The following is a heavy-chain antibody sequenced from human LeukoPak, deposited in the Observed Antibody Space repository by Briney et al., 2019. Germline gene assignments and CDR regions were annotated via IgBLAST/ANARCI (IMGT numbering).Heavy chain of an antibody. J-gene: IGHJ4*02. CDR3: AKEDIVVVPAAMNFDY. D-gene: IGHD2-2*01. Sequence: AGGSLRLSCAVSGFTFSSYGIHWVRQAPGKGLEWVAFIRYDGSNKYYADSVKGRFTISRDNSKNTLYLQMNSLRAEDTAVYYCAKEDIVVVPAAMNFDYWGQGTLVTVSS. CDR2: IRYDGSNK. CDR1: GFTFSSYG. V-gene: IGHV3-30*02.